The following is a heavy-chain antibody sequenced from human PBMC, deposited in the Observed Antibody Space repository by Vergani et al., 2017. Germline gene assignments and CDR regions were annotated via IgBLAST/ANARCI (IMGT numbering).Heavy chain of an antibody. CDR1: GGSFSGYY. D-gene: IGHD4-23*01. Sequence: QVQLQQWGAGLLKPSETLSLTCAVYGGSFSGYYWSWIRQPPGKGLEWIGEINHSGSTNYNPSLKSRVTISVDTSKNQFSLKLSSVTAADTAVYYCARDPITDYGGNLEAFDIWGQGTMVTVSS. CDR3: ARDPITDYGGNLEAFDI. J-gene: IGHJ3*02. V-gene: IGHV4-34*01. CDR2: INHSGST.